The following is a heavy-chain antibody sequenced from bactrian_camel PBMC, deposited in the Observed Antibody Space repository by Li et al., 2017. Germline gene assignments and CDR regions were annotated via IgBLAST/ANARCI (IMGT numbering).Heavy chain of an antibody. CDR3: AAGETAPCNLQQWRYKF. Sequence: VQLVESGGGSVQAGGSLRLSCQASGYHHSAYCLAWFRQAPGKEREGVATIAIDGSTTYADSVKGRFTISSDNAKNTVYLQMNSLTPEDTAMYYCAAGETAPCNLQQWRYKFWGQGTQVTVS. CDR1: GYHHSAYC. J-gene: IGHJ4*01. V-gene: IGHV3S53*01. D-gene: IGHD2*01. CDR2: IAIDGST.